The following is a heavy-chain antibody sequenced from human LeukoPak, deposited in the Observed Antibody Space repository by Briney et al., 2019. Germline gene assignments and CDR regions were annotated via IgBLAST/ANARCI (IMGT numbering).Heavy chain of an antibody. D-gene: IGHD2-15*01. CDR2: IRSKADGGTP. J-gene: IGHJ4*02. Sequence: SGGSLRLSCAAPGFSFSDAWMNWVRQAPGKGLEWVGHIRSKADGGTPDYVVPVKGRFTISRDDSKDTLYLQMNSLNTEDTAMYYCTTRSPARYCSDGACYSSADYWGQGTLVTVSS. V-gene: IGHV3-15*07. CDR1: GFSFSDAW. CDR3: TTRSPARYCSDGACYSSADY.